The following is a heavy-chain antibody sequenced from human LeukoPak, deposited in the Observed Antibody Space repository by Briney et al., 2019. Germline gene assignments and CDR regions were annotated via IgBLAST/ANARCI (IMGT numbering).Heavy chain of an antibody. D-gene: IGHD3-22*01. CDR2: IYHSGST. CDR3: ARNADDSSSYPYFDY. CDR1: GGSISNYY. J-gene: IGHJ4*02. V-gene: IGHV4-59*01. Sequence: SETLSLTCTVSGGSISNYYWSWIRQPPGKELEWIGYIYHSGSTNYNPSLKSRVTISQDTSKNQFSLKLSSVTAAHTAVYYCARNADDSSSYPYFDYWGQGTLVTVSS.